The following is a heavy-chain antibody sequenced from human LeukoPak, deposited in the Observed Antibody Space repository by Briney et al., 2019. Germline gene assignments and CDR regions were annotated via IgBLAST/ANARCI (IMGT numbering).Heavy chain of an antibody. CDR1: GGSISSGGYY. Sequence: SETLSLTCTVSGGSISSGGYYWSWIRQHPGKGLEWIGYIYYSGSTYYNPSLKSRVTISVDTSKNQFSLKLSSVTAADTAVYYCVRVPPLLRYFDWLSRYYYDSSGYSFEYYFDYWGQGTLVTVSS. V-gene: IGHV4-31*03. CDR2: IYYSGST. CDR3: VRVPPLLRYFDWLSRYYYDSSGYSFEYYFDY. D-gene: IGHD3-22*01. J-gene: IGHJ4*02.